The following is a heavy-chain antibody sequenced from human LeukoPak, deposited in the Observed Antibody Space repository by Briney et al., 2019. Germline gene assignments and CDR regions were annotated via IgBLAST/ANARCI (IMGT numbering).Heavy chain of an antibody. CDR1: GGSISSYY. J-gene: IGHJ4*02. D-gene: IGHD3-22*01. CDR2: IYTSGST. V-gene: IGHV4-4*07. Sequence: PSETLSLTCTVSGGSISSYYWSWIRQPAGKGLEWIGRIYTSGSTNYNPSLKSRVTISVDTSKNQFSLKLSSVTAADTAVYYCARVYYDSSGYYSDYWGQGTLVTVSS. CDR3: ARVYYDSSGYYSDY.